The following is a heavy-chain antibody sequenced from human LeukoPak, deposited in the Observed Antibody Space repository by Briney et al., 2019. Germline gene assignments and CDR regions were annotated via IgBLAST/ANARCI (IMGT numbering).Heavy chain of an antibody. V-gene: IGHV1-69*13. Sequence: GASVKVSCKASGGTFSSYAISWVRQAPGQGLEWMGGIIPIFGTANYAQKFQGRVTITADESTSTAYMELSSLRSEDTAVYYCASDILGYCSSTSCYNAFDIWGQGTMVTVSS. CDR3: ASDILGYCSSTSCYNAFDI. J-gene: IGHJ3*02. CDR2: IIPIFGTA. D-gene: IGHD2-2*02. CDR1: GGTFSSYA.